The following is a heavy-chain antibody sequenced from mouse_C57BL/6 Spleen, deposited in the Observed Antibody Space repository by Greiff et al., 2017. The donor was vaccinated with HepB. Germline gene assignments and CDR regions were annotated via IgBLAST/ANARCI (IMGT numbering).Heavy chain of an antibody. CDR2: IWSNGST. J-gene: IGHJ2*01. D-gene: IGHD1-1*01. V-gene: IGHV2-6*03. CDR3: ARSTVVATYFDY. Sequence: VQRVESGPGLVAPSQSLSITCTVSGFSLTSYGVHWVRQPPGKGLEWLVVIWSNGSTTYNSALKSRLSISKDNSKSQVFLKMNSLQTDDTAMYYCARSTVVATYFDYWGQGTTLTVSS. CDR1: GFSLTSYG.